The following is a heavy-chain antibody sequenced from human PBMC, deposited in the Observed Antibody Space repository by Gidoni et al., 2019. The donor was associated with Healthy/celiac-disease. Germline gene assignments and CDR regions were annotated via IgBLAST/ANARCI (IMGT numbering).Heavy chain of an antibody. J-gene: IGHJ4*02. CDR3: ARGIRWRAPQGWGQ. Sequence: QVQLQQWGAGLLKPSETLSLPCAVYGGSFSGYYWSWIRQPPGKGLEWIGEINHSGSTNYNPSLKSRVTISVDTSKNQFSLKLSSVTAADTAVYYCARGIRWRAPQGWGQWGQGTLVTVSS. CDR1: GGSFSGYY. V-gene: IGHV4-34*01. CDR2: INHSGST. D-gene: IGHD3-3*01.